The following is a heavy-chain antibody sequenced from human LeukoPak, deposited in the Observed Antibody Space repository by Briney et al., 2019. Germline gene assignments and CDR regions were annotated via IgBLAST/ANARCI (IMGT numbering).Heavy chain of an antibody. J-gene: IGHJ5*02. V-gene: IGHV4-4*07. Sequence: SETLSLTCTVSGGSISSYYWSWIRQPAGKGLEWIGRIYTSGSTNYNPSLKSRVTMSVDTSKNQFSLKLSSVTAADTAVYYCAREDIVVVPAAISRWFDPWGQGTLVIVSS. CDR1: GGSISSYY. D-gene: IGHD2-2*02. CDR2: IYTSGST. CDR3: AREDIVVVPAAISRWFDP.